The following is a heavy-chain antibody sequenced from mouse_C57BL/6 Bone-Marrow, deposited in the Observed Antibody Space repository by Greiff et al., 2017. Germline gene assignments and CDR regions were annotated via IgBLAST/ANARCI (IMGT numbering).Heavy chain of an antibody. D-gene: IGHD2-1*01. Sequence: VQLQQPGAELVKPGASVKLSCKASGYTFTSYWMHWVKQRPGQGLEWIGMIHPNSGSTNYNEKFKSKATLTVDKSSSTAYMQLSSLKSEDSAVYYCARSGIYYGNYYWGQGTLVTVSA. CDR3: ARSGIYYGNYY. CDR1: GYTFTSYW. V-gene: IGHV1-64*01. CDR2: IHPNSGST. J-gene: IGHJ3*01.